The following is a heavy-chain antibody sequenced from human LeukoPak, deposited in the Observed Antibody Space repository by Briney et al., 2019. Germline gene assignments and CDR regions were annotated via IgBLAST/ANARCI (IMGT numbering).Heavy chain of an antibody. CDR3: AKDPNGIAAAGNY. D-gene: IGHD6-13*01. J-gene: IGHJ4*02. CDR2: ISYDGSNK. Sequence: GRSLRLSCAASGFTFSSYGMHWVRQAPGKGLEWVAVISYDGSNKYYADSVNGRFTISRDNSKNTLYLQMNSLRAEDTAVYYCAKDPNGIAAAGNYWGQGTLVTVSS. V-gene: IGHV3-30*18. CDR1: GFTFSSYG.